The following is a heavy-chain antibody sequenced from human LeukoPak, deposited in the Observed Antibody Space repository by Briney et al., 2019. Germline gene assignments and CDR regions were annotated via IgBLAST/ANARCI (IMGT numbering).Heavy chain of an antibody. D-gene: IGHD2-21*02. J-gene: IGHJ4*02. CDR3: VREDTPATANY. CDR2: ISGGGDIT. V-gene: IGHV3-23*01. Sequence: GGSLRLSCAASGFNFANHAMSWVRQTPGKGLEWVSAISGGGDITYYADSVRGRFTISRDNSKDSLFLQMHSLRPGDTAVYYCVREDTPATANYWGQGTLVTISS. CDR1: GFNFANHA.